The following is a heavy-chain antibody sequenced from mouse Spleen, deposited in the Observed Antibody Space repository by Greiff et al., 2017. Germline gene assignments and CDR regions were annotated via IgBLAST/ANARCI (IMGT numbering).Heavy chain of an antibody. J-gene: IGHJ2*01. V-gene: IGHV5-9-1*01. CDR2: ISSGGSYT. D-gene: IGHD4-1*01. CDR1: GFTFSSYA. CDR3: ARLPNPYFDY. Sequence: EVMLVESGGGLVKPGGSLKLSCAASGFTFSSYAMSWVRQTPEKRLEWVATISSGGSYTYYPDSVKGRFTISRDNAKNTLYLQMSSLRSEDTAMYYCARLPNPYFDYWGQGTTLTVSS.